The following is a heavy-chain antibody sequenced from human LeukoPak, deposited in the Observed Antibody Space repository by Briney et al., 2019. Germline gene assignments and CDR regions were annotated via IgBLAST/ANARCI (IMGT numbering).Heavy chain of an antibody. D-gene: IGHD2-2*01. CDR2: IYYSGST. CDR3: ARTDLNIVVVPAAMSRDVLFDY. J-gene: IGHJ4*02. Sequence: SETLSLTCTVSGGSISSGDYYWSWIRQPPGKGLEWIGYIYYSGSTYYNPSLKSRVTISVDTSKNQFSLKLSSVTAADTAVYYCARTDLNIVVVPAAMSRDVLFDYWGQGTLVTVSS. V-gene: IGHV4-30-4*08. CDR1: GGSISSGDYY.